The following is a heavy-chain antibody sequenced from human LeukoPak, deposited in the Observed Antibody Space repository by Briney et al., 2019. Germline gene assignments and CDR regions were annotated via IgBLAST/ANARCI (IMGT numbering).Heavy chain of an antibody. CDR1: GYTFTSYH. V-gene: IGHV1-46*01. CDR3: ARALRDAYNPFDY. Sequence: ASVKVSCKASGYTFTSYHIHWVRQAPGQGLEWVGVITPSGDYTSCAQRFQGRVTMTRDTSTSTVYMELSSLTSQDTAVYYCARALRDAYNPFDYWGQGTLVTVSS. CDR2: ITPSGDYT. D-gene: IGHD5-24*01. J-gene: IGHJ4*02.